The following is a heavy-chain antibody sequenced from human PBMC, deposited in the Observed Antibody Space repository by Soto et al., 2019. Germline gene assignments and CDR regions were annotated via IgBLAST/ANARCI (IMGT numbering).Heavy chain of an antibody. CDR1: GFTFSTYP. J-gene: IGHJ4*02. D-gene: IGHD2-8*02. V-gene: IGHV3-64*01. CDR2: ISGNGGST. Sequence: EVQLVESGGNLAQPGGSLRLSCAASGFTFSTYPMHWVRQGPGTGLEYVAGISGNGGSTHYANSVKGRFTISRDNSKSTLYLQMGSLRAEDMAVYDCARATCTGGFCYTIFHSWGQGTLVTVSS. CDR3: ARATCTGGFCYTIFHS.